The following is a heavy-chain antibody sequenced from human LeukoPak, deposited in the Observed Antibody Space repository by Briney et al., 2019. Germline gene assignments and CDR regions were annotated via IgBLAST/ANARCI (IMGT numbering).Heavy chain of an antibody. CDR2: ISSSSSYI. V-gene: IGHV3-21*01. D-gene: IGHD1-26*01. J-gene: IGHJ4*02. CDR3: ARDRGSYEAIGDY. Sequence: GGSLRLSCAASGFTFSSYSMNWVRQAPGKGLEWVSSISSSSSYIYYADSVKGRFTISRDNAKNSLYLQMNSLRAEDTAVYYCARDRGSYEAIGDYWGQGTLVTVSP. CDR1: GFTFSSYS.